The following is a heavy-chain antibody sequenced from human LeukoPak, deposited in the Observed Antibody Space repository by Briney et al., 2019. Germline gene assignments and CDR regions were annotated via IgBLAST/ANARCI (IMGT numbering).Heavy chain of an antibody. V-gene: IGHV1-69*04. J-gene: IGHJ4*02. CDR3: ARDFSGSYSDFDY. CDR1: GGTFSSYA. D-gene: IGHD1-26*01. Sequence: GASVKVSCKASGGTFSSYAISWVRQAPGQGLEWMGRIIPILGIANYAQKFQGRVTITADKSTSTAYMELSSLRSDDTAVYYCARDFSGSYSDFDYWGQGTLVTVSS. CDR2: IIPILGIA.